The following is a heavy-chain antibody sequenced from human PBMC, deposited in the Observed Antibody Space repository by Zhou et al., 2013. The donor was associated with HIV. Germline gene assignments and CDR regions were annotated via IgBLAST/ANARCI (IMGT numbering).Heavy chain of an antibody. CDR3: ASGLQAEYCSGGSCSDY. CDR1: GGTFSSYA. J-gene: IGHJ4*02. CDR2: IIPIFGTA. D-gene: IGHD2-15*01. Sequence: QVQLVQSGAEVKKPGSSVKVSCKASGGTFSSYAISWVRQAPGQGLEWMGGIIPIFGTANYAQKFQGRVTMTRDTSISTAYMELSRLRSDDTAVYYCASGLQAEYCSGGSCSDYWGQGTLVTVSS. V-gene: IGHV1-69*05.